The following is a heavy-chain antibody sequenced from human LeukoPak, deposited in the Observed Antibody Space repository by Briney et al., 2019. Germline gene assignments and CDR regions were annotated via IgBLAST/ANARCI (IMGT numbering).Heavy chain of an antibody. CDR2: IYSGGST. J-gene: IGHJ4*02. CDR1: GFTVSSDY. Sequence: GGSLRLSCAASGFTVSSDYMSWVRQAPGKGLEWVSVIYSGGSTYYADSVKGRFTISRDNSKNTLYLQMNSLRAEDTAVYYCARDQGNGGSPGGAPFDYWGQGTLVTVSS. D-gene: IGHD6-25*01. V-gene: IGHV3-66*02. CDR3: ARDQGNGGSPGGAPFDY.